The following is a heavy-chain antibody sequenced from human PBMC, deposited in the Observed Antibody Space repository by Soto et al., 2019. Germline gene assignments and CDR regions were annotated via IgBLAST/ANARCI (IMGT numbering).Heavy chain of an antibody. CDR3: VRDNNWSFDY. D-gene: IGHD1-1*01. J-gene: IGHJ4*02. CDR1: GFIFSSHW. V-gene: IGHV3-74*01. Sequence: GRALRLSCAASGFIFSSHWMHWVRQAPGKGLVGVLHMGRDGSNIGEADSMQGRFTISRDNARNRLDLQMNRLRDEDTAIYYCVRDNNWSFDYWGQGILVTVSS. CDR2: MGRDGSNI.